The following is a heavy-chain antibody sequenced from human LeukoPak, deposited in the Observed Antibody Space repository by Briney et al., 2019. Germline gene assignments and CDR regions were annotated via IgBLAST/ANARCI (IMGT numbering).Heavy chain of an antibody. CDR1: GGTFSSYA. D-gene: IGHD1-26*01. CDR3: AREDRWEGREPDAFDI. CDR2: IIPIFGTA. Sequence: SVKVSCKASGGTFSSYAISWVRQAPGQALEWMGGIIPIFGTANYALKFQGRVTITADESTSTAYMELSSLRSEDTAVYYCAREDRWEGREPDAFDIWGQGTMVTVSS. J-gene: IGHJ3*02. V-gene: IGHV1-69*01.